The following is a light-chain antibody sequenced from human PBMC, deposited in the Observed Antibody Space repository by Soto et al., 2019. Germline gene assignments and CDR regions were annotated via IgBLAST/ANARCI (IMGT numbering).Light chain of an antibody. CDR3: QQYGNSIT. CDR1: QSVKTF. CDR2: DAS. Sequence: ETVMTQSPGTLSVSLGERATLSCRASQSVKTFLVWYQQRPGQAPRLLIYDASHRATGIPDRFSGSGSGTDFSLTISRLEPEDCAVYYCQQYGNSITFGGGTKVDIK. J-gene: IGKJ4*01. V-gene: IGKV3-20*01.